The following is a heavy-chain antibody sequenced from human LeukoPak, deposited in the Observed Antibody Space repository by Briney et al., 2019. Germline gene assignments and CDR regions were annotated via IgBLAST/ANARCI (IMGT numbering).Heavy chain of an antibody. CDR3: IRTLIVATSPYMDV. Sequence: GGSLRLSCAASGFTFSSYWMHWVRQAPGKGLVWVSRVNSDGTGTTYADSVEGRFTISRENAKNTVYLQMNSPRAEDTAIYYCIRTLIVATSPYMDVWGKGTTVTVSS. V-gene: IGHV3-74*01. CDR1: GFTFSSYW. J-gene: IGHJ6*03. D-gene: IGHD5-12*01. CDR2: VNSDGTGT.